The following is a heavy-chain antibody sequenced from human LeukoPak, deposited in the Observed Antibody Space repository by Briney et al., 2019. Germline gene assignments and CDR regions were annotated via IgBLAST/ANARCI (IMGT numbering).Heavy chain of an antibody. CDR2: IHRSGST. CDR1: LDSTTSNF. D-gene: IGHD1-14*01. J-gene: IGHJ4*02. V-gene: IGHV4-4*02. Sequence: SETLSLTCTVSLDSTTSNFWSWVRQPPGKGLECIGEIHRSGSTNYNPSLQSRVTISIDRSKNQIALELSSVTAADTAVYYCAREIVGGFNPGAYWGQGTLVTVSS. CDR3: AREIVGGFNPGAY.